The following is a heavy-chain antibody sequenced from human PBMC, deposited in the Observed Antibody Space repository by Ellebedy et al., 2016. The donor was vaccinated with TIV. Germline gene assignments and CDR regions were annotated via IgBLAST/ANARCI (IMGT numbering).Heavy chain of an antibody. V-gene: IGHV4-59*02. CDR2: IHYSGTS. J-gene: IGHJ4*02. CDR3: ARISREQWMVLVD. Sequence: MPSETLSLTCSVSGDSVSADYWSWIRQPPGRGLEWIGYIHYSGTSRYNPSLKSRVTMSVDKSKNQFSLNLSSVTAADTAVYYCARISREQWMVLVDWGQGTRVNVYS. D-gene: IGHD6-19*01. CDR1: GDSVSADY.